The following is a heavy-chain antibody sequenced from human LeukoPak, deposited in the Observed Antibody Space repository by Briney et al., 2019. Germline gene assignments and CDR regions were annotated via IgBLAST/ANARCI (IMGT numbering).Heavy chain of an antibody. CDR3: ATYYYDSSGSGGAEYFQH. CDR2: IYYSGST. CDR1: GASISSYY. Sequence: SETLSLTCSVSGASISSYYWSWIRQPPGKGLEWIGYIYYSGSTNYNPSLKSRVTISVDTSKNQFSLKLSSVTAADTAVYYCATYYYDSSGSGGAEYFQHWGQGTLVTVSS. D-gene: IGHD3-22*01. J-gene: IGHJ1*01. V-gene: IGHV4-59*01.